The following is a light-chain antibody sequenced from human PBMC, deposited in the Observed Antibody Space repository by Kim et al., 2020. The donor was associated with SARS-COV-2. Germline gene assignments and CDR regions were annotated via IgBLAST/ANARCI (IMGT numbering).Light chain of an antibody. CDR3: HQHAYSPLT. CDR2: SAS. J-gene: IGKJ4*01. V-gene: IGKV3-20*01. CDR1: QTVGNNY. Sequence: IVLTQSPGTLSLSPGERATLSCRASQTVGNNYLAWYQQKPGQAPRLLIYSASSRATGIPDRFSGSGSGTDFTLTVSRLEPEDFAMYYCHQHAYSPLTFGGGTKVDIK.